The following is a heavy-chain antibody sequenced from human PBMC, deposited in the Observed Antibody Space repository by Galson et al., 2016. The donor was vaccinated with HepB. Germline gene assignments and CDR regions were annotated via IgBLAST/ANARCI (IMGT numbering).Heavy chain of an antibody. CDR3: VRTLSGTYQPDY. CDR2: INAGNDNR. D-gene: IGHD1-26*01. Sequence: SVKVSCKASGYSFTRYATHWMRQAPGQRLEWMGWINAGNDNRRYSQNFQDRLTISRDTSATTTYMELSSLGFEDTAVYYCVRTLSGTYQPDYWGQGTLVTVSS. CDR1: GYSFTRYA. J-gene: IGHJ4*02. V-gene: IGHV1-3*01.